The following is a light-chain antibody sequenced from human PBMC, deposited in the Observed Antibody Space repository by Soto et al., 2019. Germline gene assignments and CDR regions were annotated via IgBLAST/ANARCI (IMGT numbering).Light chain of an antibody. CDR1: QSISSY. Sequence: DIQMTQSPSTLSASLGGRVTITCRASQSISSYLNWYQQKPGKAPKLLIYKASSLESGVPSRFSGSGSGTEFTLTISSLQPDDFATYYCQQYNSYPWTFGQGTKVDIK. V-gene: IGKV1-5*03. CDR2: KAS. J-gene: IGKJ1*01. CDR3: QQYNSYPWT.